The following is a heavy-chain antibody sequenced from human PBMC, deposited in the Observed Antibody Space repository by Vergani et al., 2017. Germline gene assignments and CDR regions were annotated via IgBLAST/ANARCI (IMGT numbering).Heavy chain of an antibody. J-gene: IGHJ5*02. D-gene: IGHD2-21*02. CDR1: GGTFSSYA. CDR3: ARNIVVVTAIPNWFYP. CDR2: IIPIFVTA. V-gene: IGHV1-69*15. Sequence: QVKLVQSGAEVKKPGSSVKVSCKASGGTFSSYAISWVRQAPGQGLEWMGRIIPIFVTANYAQKFQGRVTITADESTSTAYMELSSLRSEDTAVYYCARNIVVVTAIPNWFYPWGQGTLVTVSS.